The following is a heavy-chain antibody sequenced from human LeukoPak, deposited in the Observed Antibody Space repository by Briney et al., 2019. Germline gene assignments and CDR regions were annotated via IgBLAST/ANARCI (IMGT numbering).Heavy chain of an antibody. J-gene: IGHJ4*02. CDR2: ISNGGTTI. Sequence: GGSLRLSCAASAFTFSDYYMSWIRQAPGKGLEWVSYISNGGTTIYYADSVKGRFTISRDNAKNSLYLQMNSLRAEDTAVYYCARHGYSSGWCYFDYWGQGTLVTVSS. CDR1: AFTFSDYY. V-gene: IGHV3-11*01. D-gene: IGHD6-19*01. CDR3: ARHGYSSGWCYFDY.